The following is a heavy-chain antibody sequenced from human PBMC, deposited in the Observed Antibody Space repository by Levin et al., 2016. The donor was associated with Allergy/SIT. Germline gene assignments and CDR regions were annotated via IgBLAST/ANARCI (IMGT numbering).Heavy chain of an antibody. J-gene: IGHJ6*02. D-gene: IGHD6-19*01. CDR2: IDPSDSYT. CDR3: ARHLGQPHSSGWSSYYYYYGMDV. V-gene: IGHV5-10-1*01. Sequence: VRQMPGKGLEWMGRIDPSDSYTNYSPSFQGHVTISADKSISTAYLQWSSLKASDTAMYYCARHLGQPHSSGWSSYYYYYGMDVWGQGTTVTVSS.